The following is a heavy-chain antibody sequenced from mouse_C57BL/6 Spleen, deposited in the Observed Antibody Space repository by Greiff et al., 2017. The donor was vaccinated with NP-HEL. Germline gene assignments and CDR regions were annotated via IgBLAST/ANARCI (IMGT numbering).Heavy chain of an antibody. CDR2: INPSNGGT. V-gene: IGHV1-53*01. Sequence: VQLQQPGTELVKPGASVKLSCKASGYTFTSYWMHWVKQRPGQGLEWIGNINPSNGGTNYNEKFKSKATLTVDKSSSTAYMQLSSLTSEDSAVYYCAREGSYYGSSLYAMDYWGQGTSVTVSS. D-gene: IGHD1-1*01. J-gene: IGHJ4*01. CDR3: AREGSYYGSSLYAMDY. CDR1: GYTFTSYW.